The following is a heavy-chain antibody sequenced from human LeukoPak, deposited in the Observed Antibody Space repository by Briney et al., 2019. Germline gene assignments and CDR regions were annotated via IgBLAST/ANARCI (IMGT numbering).Heavy chain of an antibody. Sequence: GGPLRLSCAASEFTFDNYAMSWVRQAPGKGLEWVSVISGSGYYSYYADSVKGRFTVSRDNSKTTLYLQMNSLRADDTAVYYCAKGGPTGSNYFDFRGQGTLVTVSS. D-gene: IGHD1-26*01. CDR1: EFTFDNYA. J-gene: IGHJ4*02. CDR2: ISGSGYYS. V-gene: IGHV3-23*01. CDR3: AKGGPTGSNYFDF.